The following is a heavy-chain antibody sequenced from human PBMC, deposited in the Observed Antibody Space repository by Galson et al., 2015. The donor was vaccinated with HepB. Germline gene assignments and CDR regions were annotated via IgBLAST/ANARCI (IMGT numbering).Heavy chain of an antibody. D-gene: IGHD2-21*02. CDR1: GASFIGYY. CDR2: VGSSGTT. CDR3: ARGRSSVTPKYFQV. V-gene: IGHV4-34*01. J-gene: IGHJ1*01. Sequence: ETLSLTCGVSGASFIGYYWTWIRQSQGKGFEWIGEVGSSGTTNYNPSFKGRVTISPDTSKSQFSLVLASVTAADTAIYYCARGRSSVTPKYFQVWGQGTQVTVSS.